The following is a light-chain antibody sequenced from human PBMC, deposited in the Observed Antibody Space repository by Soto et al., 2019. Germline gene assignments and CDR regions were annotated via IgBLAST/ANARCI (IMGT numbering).Light chain of an antibody. V-gene: IGKV1-12*01. CDR2: AAS. J-gene: IGKJ5*01. Sequence: ASQGISSWLAWYQQKPGKAPKLLIYAASTLQSGVPSRFSGGGYGIQFTPTVWGLLPDHFADFSCPCFSGSQLTFGRGTRLEI. CDR1: QGISSW. CDR3: PCFSGSQLT.